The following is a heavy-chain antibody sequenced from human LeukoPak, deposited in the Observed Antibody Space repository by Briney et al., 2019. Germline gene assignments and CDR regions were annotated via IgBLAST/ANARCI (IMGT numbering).Heavy chain of an antibody. J-gene: IGHJ4*02. CDR3: ATLRFLIFDY. V-gene: IGHV1-24*01. CDR1: GYTFTGYY. CDR2: FDPEDGET. Sequence: ASVKVSCKASGYTFTGYYMHWVRQAPGKGLEWMGGFDPEDGETTYAQKFQGRVTMTEDTSTDTAYMELSSLRSEDTAVYYCATLRFLIFDYWGQGTLVTVSS. D-gene: IGHD3-16*01.